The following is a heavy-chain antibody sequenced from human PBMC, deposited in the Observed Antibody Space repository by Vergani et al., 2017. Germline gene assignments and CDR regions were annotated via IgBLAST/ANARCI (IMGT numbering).Heavy chain of an antibody. CDR1: GYTFTSYG. J-gene: IGHJ6*02. Sequence: QVQLVQSGAEVKKPGSSVKVSCKASGYTFTSYGISWVRQAPGQGLEWMGWISAYNGNTNYAQKLQGRVTMTTDTSTSTAYMELRSLRSDDTAVYYCARVTPMIVVVITSSYYYGMDVWGQGTTVTVSS. CDR3: ARVTPMIVVVITSSYYYGMDV. D-gene: IGHD3-22*01. CDR2: ISAYNGNT. V-gene: IGHV1-18*01.